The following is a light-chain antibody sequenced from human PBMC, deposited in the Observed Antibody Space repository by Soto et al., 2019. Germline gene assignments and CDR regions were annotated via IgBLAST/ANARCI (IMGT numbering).Light chain of an antibody. V-gene: IGKV1-5*01. J-gene: IGKJ1*01. Sequence: DIQMTQSPSTLSASVGERVTITCRASQSISSWLAWYQQKPGKAPKLLIYDASSLESGVPSRFSGSGSGTEFTLTISSVQPDDFASYCCQQYNSYLTFGQGTKVEIK. CDR3: QQYNSYLT. CDR2: DAS. CDR1: QSISSW.